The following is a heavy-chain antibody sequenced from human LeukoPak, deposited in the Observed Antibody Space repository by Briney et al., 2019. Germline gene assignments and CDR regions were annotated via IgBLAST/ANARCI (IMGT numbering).Heavy chain of an antibody. CDR1: GYSFTSYW. V-gene: IGHV5-10-1*01. Sequence: GESLRISCKGSGYSFTSYWISWVRQMPGKGLEWMGRIDPSDSYTNYSPSFQGHVTISADKSISTAYLQWSSLKASDTAMYYCARHPDYSNYRSWFDPWGQGTLVTVSS. J-gene: IGHJ5*02. D-gene: IGHD4-11*01. CDR3: ARHPDYSNYRSWFDP. CDR2: IDPSDSYT.